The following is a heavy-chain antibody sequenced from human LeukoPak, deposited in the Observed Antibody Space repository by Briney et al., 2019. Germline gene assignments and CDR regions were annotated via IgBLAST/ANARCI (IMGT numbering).Heavy chain of an antibody. D-gene: IGHD6-13*01. CDR1: GYTFTGYH. V-gene: IGHV1-2*02. J-gene: IGHJ6*03. CDR3: ARDRSSSWYDGDYMDV. CDR2: INPNSGGT. Sequence: ASVKVSCKASGYTFTGYHMHWVRQAPGEGLECMGWINPNSGGTNYAQKFQVRVTMTRDTSISTVYMELTRLKSDDTAVYYCARDRSSSWYDGDYMDVWGTGTPVTISS.